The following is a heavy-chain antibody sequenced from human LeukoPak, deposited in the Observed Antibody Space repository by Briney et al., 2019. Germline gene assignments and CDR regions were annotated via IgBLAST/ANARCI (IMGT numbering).Heavy chain of an antibody. CDR3: ARGNYYGSGSYAYFDY. CDR2: IYYSGST. V-gene: IGHV4-59*01. Sequence: SETLSHTCTVSGGSISSYYWSWIRQPPGKGLEWIGYIYYSGSTNYNPSLKSRVTISVDTSKNQFSLKLSSVTAADTAVYYCARGNYYGSGSYAYFDYWGQGTLVTVSS. J-gene: IGHJ4*02. CDR1: GGSISSYY. D-gene: IGHD3-10*01.